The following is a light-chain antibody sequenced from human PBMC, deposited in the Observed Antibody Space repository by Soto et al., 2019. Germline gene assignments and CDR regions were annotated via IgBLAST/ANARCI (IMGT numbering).Light chain of an antibody. Sequence: DIQLTQSPSFPSASVGDRVTITCRASQCISSYLAWYQQKPGKAPKLLIYAASTLQSGVPSRFSGSGSGTDFTLTISCLQSEDFATYYCQQYYSFPPTFGQGTKVDI. V-gene: IGKV1-9*01. CDR2: AAS. CDR1: QCISSY. J-gene: IGKJ1*01. CDR3: QQYYSFPPT.